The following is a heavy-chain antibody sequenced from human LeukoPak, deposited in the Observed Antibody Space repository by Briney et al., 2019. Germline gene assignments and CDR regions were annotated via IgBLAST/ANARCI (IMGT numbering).Heavy chain of an antibody. V-gene: IGHV3-21*06. CDR1: GFTFSTHN. D-gene: IGHD5-18*01. J-gene: IGHJ4*02. CDR2: ISSSSKDI. CDR3: ARDLSGIAGYTYGRGIDY. Sequence: GGSLRLSCAASGFTFSTHNMNWVRQAPGKGLEWVSSISSSSKDIYYADSVKGRFTISRDNAKNSLFLQMNSLRAEDTAVYYCARDLSGIAGYTYGRGIDYWGQGTLVTVSS.